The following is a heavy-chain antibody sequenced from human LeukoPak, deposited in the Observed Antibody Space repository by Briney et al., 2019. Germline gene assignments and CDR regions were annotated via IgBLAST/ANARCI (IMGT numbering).Heavy chain of an antibody. Sequence: ASVKVSCKASGYTFTSYGISWVRQAPGQGLEWMGCISADNGDTNYAQNLQGRVTMTTDTSTSTAYMELRSLRSDDSAVYYCARTEIAVAGTGGDYYYYYGMDVWGQGTTVTVSS. CDR1: GYTFTSYG. V-gene: IGHV1-18*01. J-gene: IGHJ6*02. D-gene: IGHD6-13*01. CDR3: ARTEIAVAGTGGDYYYYYGMDV. CDR2: ISADNGDT.